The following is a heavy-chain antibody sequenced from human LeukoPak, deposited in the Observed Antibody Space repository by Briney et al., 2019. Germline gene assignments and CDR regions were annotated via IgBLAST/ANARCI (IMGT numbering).Heavy chain of an antibody. CDR3: AKVTPGGAFDI. J-gene: IGHJ3*02. CDR2: IYRGGAT. CDR1: GFTVSSTY. D-gene: IGHD4-23*01. Sequence: PGGSLRLSCSASGFTVSSTYMIWVRQTPGKGLEWVSIIYRGGATYYAESVKGRFTISRDNSKNTLYLQMNSLRAEDTAVYYCAKVTPGGAFDIWGQGTMVTVSS. V-gene: IGHV3-53*05.